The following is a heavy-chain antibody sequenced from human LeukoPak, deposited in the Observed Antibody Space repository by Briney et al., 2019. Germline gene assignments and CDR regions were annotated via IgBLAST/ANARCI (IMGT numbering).Heavy chain of an antibody. D-gene: IGHD2-2*01. CDR3: ARDHVVVVPAARSLGMDV. CDR1: GGSISSYY. Sequence: SETLSLTCTVSGGSISSYYWSWIRQPPGKGLEWIGYIYYSGSTNYNPSLKSRVTISVDTSKNQLSLKLSSVTAADTAVYYCARDHVVVVPAARSLGMDVWGKGTTVTVSS. V-gene: IGHV4-59*01. CDR2: IYYSGST. J-gene: IGHJ6*04.